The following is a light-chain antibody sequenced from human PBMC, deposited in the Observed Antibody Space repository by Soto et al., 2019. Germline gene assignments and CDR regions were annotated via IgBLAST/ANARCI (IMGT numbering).Light chain of an antibody. Sequence: SALTQPRSVSGSPGQSVTISCTGTSSDVGSYNFVSWFQQHPGKAPKLMIYDVSKRPSGVPDRFSASKSGNTASLTISGLQAEDEADYHCCSYAGYYTLVLFGGGTQLTVL. J-gene: IGLJ3*02. V-gene: IGLV2-11*01. CDR3: CSYAGYYTLVL. CDR2: DVS. CDR1: SSDVGSYNF.